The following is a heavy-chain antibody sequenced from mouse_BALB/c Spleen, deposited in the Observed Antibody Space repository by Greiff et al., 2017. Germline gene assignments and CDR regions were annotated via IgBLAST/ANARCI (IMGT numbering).Heavy chain of an antibody. D-gene: IGHD2-14*01. CDR2: ISNGGGST. CDR3: ARHGVPHYYAMDY. V-gene: IGHV5-12-2*01. CDR1: GFTFSSYT. Sequence: EVQRVESGGGLVQPGGSLKLSCAASGFTFSSYTMPWVRQTPEKRLEWVAYISNGGGSTYYPDTVKGRFTISRDNAKNTLYLQMSSLKSEDTAMYYCARHGVPHYYAMDYWGQGTSVTVSS. J-gene: IGHJ4*01.